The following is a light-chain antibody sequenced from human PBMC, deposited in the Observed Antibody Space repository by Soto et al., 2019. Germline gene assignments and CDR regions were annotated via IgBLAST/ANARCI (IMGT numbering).Light chain of an antibody. CDR3: QQYNTFPYT. Sequence: DIQMTQSPSTLSASVGDRVTITCRASQSTRSWLAWYQQKTGEAPKILIYKASTLKTGVPSTFRGSGSGTEFTLTISSLQPDDFATYYCQQYNTFPYTFGQGTKVEIQ. V-gene: IGKV1-5*03. CDR1: QSTRSW. J-gene: IGKJ2*01. CDR2: KAS.